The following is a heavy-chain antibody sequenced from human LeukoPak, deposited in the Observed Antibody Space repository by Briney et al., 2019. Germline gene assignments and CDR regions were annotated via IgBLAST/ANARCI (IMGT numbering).Heavy chain of an antibody. Sequence: GGSLRLSCAASGFTFSSYAMHWVRQAPGKGLEWVAVISYDGSNKYYADSVKGRFTISRENSKNTLYLQMNSLRAEDTAVYYCARDQTYSSSWSPKNWFDPWGQGTLVTVSS. CDR1: GFTFSSYA. CDR3: ARDQTYSSSWSPKNWFDP. D-gene: IGHD6-13*01. CDR2: ISYDGSNK. V-gene: IGHV3-30-3*01. J-gene: IGHJ5*02.